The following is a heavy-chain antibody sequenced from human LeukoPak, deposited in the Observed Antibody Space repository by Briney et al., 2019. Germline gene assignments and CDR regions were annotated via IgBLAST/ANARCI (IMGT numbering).Heavy chain of an antibody. Sequence: PSETLSLTCSVSGGSVGSAGYYWSWIRQPPGGGLEWIGYVYYKSSTNYNPSLKSRVTMSVDTSKNQFSLKLSSVTAADTAVYYCARGRFGEHVDYWGQGTLVTVSS. J-gene: IGHJ4*02. V-gene: IGHV4-61*08. CDR2: VYYKSST. CDR1: GGSVGSAGYY. CDR3: ARGRFGEHVDY. D-gene: IGHD3-10*01.